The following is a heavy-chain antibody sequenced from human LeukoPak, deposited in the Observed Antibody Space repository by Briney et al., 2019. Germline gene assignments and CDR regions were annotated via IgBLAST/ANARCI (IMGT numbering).Heavy chain of an antibody. CDR3: ARVVWGGDFHYSLDV. CDR1: GGSIRSGTDY. Sequence: SETLSLTCTVSGGSIRSGTDYWSWIRQPAGRGLEWIGRIYMSGSTDYNPSFKSRVTMSVDTSKNQVSLKLRSVTAADTAVYYCARVVWGGDFHYSLDVWGKGTTVIVSS. D-gene: IGHD7-27*01. J-gene: IGHJ6*03. V-gene: IGHV4-61*02. CDR2: IYMSGST.